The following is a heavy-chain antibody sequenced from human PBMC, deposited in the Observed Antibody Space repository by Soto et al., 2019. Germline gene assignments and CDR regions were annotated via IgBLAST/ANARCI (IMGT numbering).Heavy chain of an antibody. CDR1: GFTFTSYA. CDR3: ARDRLRLGELSLIGYFDY. Sequence: QVQLVESGGSVVQPGRSLRLSCEASGFTFTSYAMHWVRQAPGKGLEWVAVISYDGINEYYADSVKGRFTISRDNSKNTXVLQMSSLRVEDTAVYYCARDRLRLGELSLIGYFDYWGQGTLVTVSS. CDR2: ISYDGINE. D-gene: IGHD3-16*02. V-gene: IGHV3-30*15. J-gene: IGHJ4*02.